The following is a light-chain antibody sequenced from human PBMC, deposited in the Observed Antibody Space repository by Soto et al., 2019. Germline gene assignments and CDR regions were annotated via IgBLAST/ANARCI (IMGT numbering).Light chain of an antibody. Sequence: QSALTQPASVSGSPGQSITISCTGTSGDIGSYNRVSWYQQHPGKAPRLMIYEVTYRPSGVSNRFSGSKSGSTASLTISGLQAEDEADYYCSSYTDSSTLGLYVFGTGTKVTVL. CDR3: SSYTDSSTLGLYV. CDR2: EVT. CDR1: SGDIGSYNR. V-gene: IGLV2-14*01. J-gene: IGLJ1*01.